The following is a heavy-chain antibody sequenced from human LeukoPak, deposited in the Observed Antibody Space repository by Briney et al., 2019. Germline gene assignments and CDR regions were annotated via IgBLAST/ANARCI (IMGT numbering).Heavy chain of an antibody. J-gene: IGHJ4*02. D-gene: IGHD1-14*01. Sequence: SETLSLTCTVSGGSISSGSYYWTWIRQPAGKGLEGIGRIYASGATSYNPSLQGRVSISVATTKHAFSLKLTSLTAADSAVYYCARTGGGVGWFGTIDSWGQGTLVTVSS. CDR1: GGSISSGSYY. CDR2: IYASGAT. CDR3: ARTGGGVGWFGTIDS. V-gene: IGHV4-61*02.